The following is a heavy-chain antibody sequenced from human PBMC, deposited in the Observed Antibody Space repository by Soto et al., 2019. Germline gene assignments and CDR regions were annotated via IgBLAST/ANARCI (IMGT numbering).Heavy chain of an antibody. V-gene: IGHV3-15*01. CDR2: IRSYGDGGTI. D-gene: IGHD3-16*01. Sequence: PGGSLRLSCAASGFTFRDAWMSWVRQGPGKGLEWVAHIRSYGDGGTITYAAPVQGRFTISRDDSANTLYLQINGLRTEDTAVYFCAADVPFSPAYPIDYWGQGIMVTVSS. CDR1: GFTFRDAW. J-gene: IGHJ4*02. CDR3: AADVPFSPAYPIDY.